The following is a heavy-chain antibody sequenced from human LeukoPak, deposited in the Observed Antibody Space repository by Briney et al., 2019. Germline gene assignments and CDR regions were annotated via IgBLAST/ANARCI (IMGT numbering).Heavy chain of an antibody. CDR2: ISGSGGST. V-gene: IGHV3-23*01. CDR3: TPGGGSSWHDY. D-gene: IGHD6-13*01. CDR1: GFSFSSYA. J-gene: IGHJ4*02. Sequence: PGGSLRLSCAASGFSFSSYAMSWVRQAPGKGLEWVSAISGSGGSTYYADSVKGRFTISRDNSKNTLYPQMNSLRAEDTAVYYCTPGGGSSWHDYWGQGTLVTVAS.